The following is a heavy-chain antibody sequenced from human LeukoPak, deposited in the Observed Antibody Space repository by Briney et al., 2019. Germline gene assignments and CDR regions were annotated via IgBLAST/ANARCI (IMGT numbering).Heavy chain of an antibody. V-gene: IGHV3-30-3*01. D-gene: IGHD3-16*02. J-gene: IGHJ4*02. CDR1: GFTFSSYA. CDR2: ISYDGSNK. CDR3: ARGLYDYVWGSYRREDY. Sequence: GRSLRLSCAASGFTFSSYAMYWVRQAPGKGLEWVAVISYDGSNKYYADSVKGRFTISRDNSKNTLYLQMNSLRAEDTAVYYCARGLYDYVWGSYRREDYWGQGTLVTVSS.